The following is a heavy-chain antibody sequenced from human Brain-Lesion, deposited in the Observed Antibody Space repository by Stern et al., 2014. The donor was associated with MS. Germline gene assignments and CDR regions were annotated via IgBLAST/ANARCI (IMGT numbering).Heavy chain of an antibody. J-gene: IGHJ4*02. Sequence: QVQLVESGAEVQKPGASVKVSCKVSGYTLTELSMHWVRQAPRKWLEWMGGFDPEDGETIYAQKFQGRVTMTEDTSTDTAYMELSSLRSEDTAVYYCATLSPGAGGNYYRHFDYWGQGTLVTVSS. CDR2: FDPEDGET. D-gene: IGHD1-26*01. V-gene: IGHV1-24*01. CDR3: ATLSPGAGGNYYRHFDY. CDR1: GYTLTELS.